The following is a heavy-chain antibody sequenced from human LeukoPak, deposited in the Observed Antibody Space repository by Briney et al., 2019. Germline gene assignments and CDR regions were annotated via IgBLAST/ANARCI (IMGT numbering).Heavy chain of an antibody. V-gene: IGHV3-21*01. CDR1: GFTFSSYS. CDR3: ARDRTLVFMAAEGGWFDP. CDR2: ISSSSSYI. J-gene: IGHJ5*02. Sequence: GGSLRLSCAASGFTFSSYSMNWVRQAPGKGLEWVSSISSSSSYIYYADSVKGRFTISRDNAKNSLYLQMNSLRAEDTAVYYCARDRTLVFMAAEGGWFDPWGQGTLVTVSS. D-gene: IGHD6-13*01.